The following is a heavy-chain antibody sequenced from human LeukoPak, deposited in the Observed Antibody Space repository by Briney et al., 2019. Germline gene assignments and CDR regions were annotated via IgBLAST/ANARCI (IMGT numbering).Heavy chain of an antibody. CDR2: ISGSGGST. Sequence: GGSLRLSCAASGFTFSSYAMSWVRQAPGKGLEWVSAISGSGGSTYYADSVKGRFTISRDNAKNSLYLQMNSLRAEDTAVYYCATGPVIIAFDIWGQGTMVTVSS. J-gene: IGHJ3*02. V-gene: IGHV3-23*01. D-gene: IGHD3-3*01. CDR3: ATGPVIIAFDI. CDR1: GFTFSSYA.